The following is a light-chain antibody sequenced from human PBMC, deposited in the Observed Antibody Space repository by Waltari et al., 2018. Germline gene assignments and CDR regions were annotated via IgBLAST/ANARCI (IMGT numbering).Light chain of an antibody. CDR2: GAS. CDR1: QNIGRY. Sequence: EVVLTQSPGTLSLSPGETATLSCRASQNIGRYLVWYQQKSGQAPRLLIYGASTRATGIPDRFSVSGSGTDFSLTISRLEAEDFAVYYCQNHERLPATFGQGTKVEIK. J-gene: IGKJ1*01. V-gene: IGKV3-20*01. CDR3: QNHERLPAT.